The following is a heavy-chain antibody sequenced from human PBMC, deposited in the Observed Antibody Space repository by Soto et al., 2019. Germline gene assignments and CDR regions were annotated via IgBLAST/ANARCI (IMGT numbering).Heavy chain of an antibody. CDR3: ARLIGNSWLDS. V-gene: IGHV4-34*01. CDR2: INHSGST. Sequence: PSETLSLTCAVYGGSFSGYYWSWIRQPPGKGLEWIGEINHSGSTNYNPSLKSRISINPDTSNNQVSLQLNSVTPDDTAVYYCARLIGNSWLDSWGQGTLVTVSS. CDR1: GGSFSGYY. D-gene: IGHD3-16*01. J-gene: IGHJ5*01.